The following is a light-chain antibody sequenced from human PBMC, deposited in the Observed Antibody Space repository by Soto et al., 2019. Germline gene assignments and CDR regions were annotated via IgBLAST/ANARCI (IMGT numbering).Light chain of an antibody. CDR3: SSYTSSSTHAV. Sequence: QSALTQPASVSGSPGQSIPISCTGTSKDDGGYNYVSWYQQQPGKAPKLMIYDVSNRPSGVSNRFSGSKSGNTASLTIFGLHAEDEADYYCSSYTSSSTHAVFGGGTQLTVL. J-gene: IGLJ7*01. V-gene: IGLV2-14*01. CDR1: SKDDGGYNY. CDR2: DVS.